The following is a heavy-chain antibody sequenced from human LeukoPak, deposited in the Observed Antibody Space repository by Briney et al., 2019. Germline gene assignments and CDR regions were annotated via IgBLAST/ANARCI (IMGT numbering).Heavy chain of an antibody. V-gene: IGHV1-2*02. CDR3: VRDLGFTNGGDSD. D-gene: IGHD1-1*01. CDR1: GYTFTGYY. CDR2: INPNSGGT. J-gene: IGHJ4*02. Sequence: ASVKVSCKASGYTFTGYYMHWVRQAPGQGLEWMGWINPNSGGTNYAQKFQGRVTMTRDTSISTAYMELNRLRSDDTAVYYCVRDLGFTNGGDSDWGQGTLVTVSS.